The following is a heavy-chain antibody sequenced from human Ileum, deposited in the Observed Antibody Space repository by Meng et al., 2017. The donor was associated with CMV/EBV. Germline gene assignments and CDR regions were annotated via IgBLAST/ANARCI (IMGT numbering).Heavy chain of an antibody. J-gene: IGHJ5*02. V-gene: IGHV1-2*02. CDR2: IIPNSGGGT. CDR3: ARGNTRVVNYFDP. D-gene: IGHD2-2*01. Sequence: ASAYSFTACYIHWVRQAPGQGLEWMGYIIPNSGGGTNYAQKFQGRVTMTRDMSISTAYMELNGLRSDDTAVYYCARGNTRVVNYFDPWGQGTLVTVSS. CDR1: AYSFTACY.